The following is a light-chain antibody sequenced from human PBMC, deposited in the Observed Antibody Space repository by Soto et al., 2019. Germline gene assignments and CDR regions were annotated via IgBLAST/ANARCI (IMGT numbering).Light chain of an antibody. CDR3: QQYNNWPPWT. Sequence: EIVLTQSPGILSLSPGERATLTCRASQSISSTYLAWYQQKPGQAPRLILYGASTRATGIPARFSGSGSGTEFTLTISSLQSEDFAVYYCQQYNNWPPWTFGQGTKVDIK. CDR2: GAS. J-gene: IGKJ1*01. V-gene: IGKV3-15*01. CDR1: QSISSTY.